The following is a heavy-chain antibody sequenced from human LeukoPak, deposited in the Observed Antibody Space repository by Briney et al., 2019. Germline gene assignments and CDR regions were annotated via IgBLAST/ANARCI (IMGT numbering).Heavy chain of an antibody. CDR2: ISGSGGST. CDR1: GFTFSSYA. Sequence: PGGSLRLSCAASGFTFSSYAMSWVRRAPGKGLEWVSAISGSGGSTYYADSVKGRFTISRDNSKNTLYLQMNSLRAEDTAVYYCARFTGYYDSSGYLDYWGQGTLVTVSS. V-gene: IGHV3-23*01. J-gene: IGHJ4*02. D-gene: IGHD3-22*01. CDR3: ARFTGYYDSSGYLDY.